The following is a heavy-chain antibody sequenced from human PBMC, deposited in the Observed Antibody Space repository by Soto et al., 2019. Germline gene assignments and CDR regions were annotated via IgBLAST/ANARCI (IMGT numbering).Heavy chain of an antibody. CDR3: ARGERYYYDSSGYFGFDY. D-gene: IGHD3-22*01. Sequence: ASVKLSCKASGYTFTNYAIHWVRQAPGQRLEWMGWINAGNGHTKYSQKFQARVTITRDTSASTAYMELSSLRSEDTAVYYCARGERYYYDSSGYFGFDYWGQGTLVTVSS. J-gene: IGHJ4*02. CDR2: INAGNGHT. V-gene: IGHV1-3*01. CDR1: GYTFTNYA.